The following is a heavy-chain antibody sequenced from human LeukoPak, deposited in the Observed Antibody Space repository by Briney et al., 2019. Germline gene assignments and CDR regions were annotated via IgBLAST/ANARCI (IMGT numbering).Heavy chain of an antibody. J-gene: IGHJ4*02. CDR1: GYTFTGYY. D-gene: IGHD6-19*01. CDR2: INANSGDT. Sequence: ASVKVSCKASGYTFTGYYMHWVRQAPGQGLEWMGWINANSGDTNYAQKFQGRVTMTRDTSINTAYMELSGLRPDDTAVYYCARDFDTSGWYYFDYWGQGTLVTVSS. CDR3: ARDFDTSGWYYFDY. V-gene: IGHV1-2*02.